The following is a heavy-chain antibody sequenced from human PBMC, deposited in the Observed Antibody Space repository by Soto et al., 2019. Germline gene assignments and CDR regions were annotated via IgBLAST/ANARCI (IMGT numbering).Heavy chain of an antibody. CDR1: GGSFY. CDR3: ARGRYSSPFQF. Sequence: SETLSLTCAVTGGSFYWSWIRQTPGKGLEWIAEINHSGGTNYNPSLKSRATISVDTSKSQFSLKLNSVTAADTAIYYCARGRYSSPFQFWGQGTLVTVSS. V-gene: IGHV4-34*01. J-gene: IGHJ4*02. CDR2: INHSGGT. D-gene: IGHD6-13*01.